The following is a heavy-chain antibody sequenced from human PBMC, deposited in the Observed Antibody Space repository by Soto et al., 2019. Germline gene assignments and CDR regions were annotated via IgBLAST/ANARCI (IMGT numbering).Heavy chain of an antibody. CDR1: GFSLSTSGMR. J-gene: IGHJ6*02. CDR2: IDWDDDK. Sequence: SGPTLVNPTQTLTLTCTFSGFSLSTSGMRVSWIRQPPGKALEWLARIDWDDDKFYSTSLKTRLTISKDTSKNQVVLTMTNMDPVDTATYYCARSVVPAATIGYGMDVWGQGTTVTSP. D-gene: IGHD2-2*01. CDR3: ARSVVPAATIGYGMDV. V-gene: IGHV2-70*04.